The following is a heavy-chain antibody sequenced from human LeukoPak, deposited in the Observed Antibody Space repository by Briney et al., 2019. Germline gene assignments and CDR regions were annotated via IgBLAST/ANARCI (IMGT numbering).Heavy chain of an antibody. J-gene: IGHJ4*02. D-gene: IGHD3-10*01. V-gene: IGHV3-30*03. CDR3: ATSLEITLVRGVIIAPWNY. Sequence: PGGSLRLSCAASGFTFSAYAMHWVRQAPGKGLEWVAVISFDGTSQYYADSVKGRFTISRDNSKNTLYLQMNSLRTEDTAVYFCATSLEITLVRGVIIAPWNYWGQGTLVTVSS. CDR2: ISFDGTSQ. CDR1: GFTFSAYA.